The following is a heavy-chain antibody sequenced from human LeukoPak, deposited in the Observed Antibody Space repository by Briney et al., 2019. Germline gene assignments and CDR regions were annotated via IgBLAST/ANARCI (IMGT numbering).Heavy chain of an antibody. CDR1: GYTFTGYC. V-gene: IGHV1-2*02. J-gene: IGHJ4*02. Sequence: GASVKVSCKASGYTFTGYCMHWVRQAPGQGLEWMGWINPNSGGTNYAQKFQGRVTMTRDTSISTAYMELSRLRSDDTAVYYCARDPPVPRYCSGGSCCLFYWGQGTLVTVSS. CDR2: INPNSGGT. D-gene: IGHD2-15*01. CDR3: ARDPPVPRYCSGGSCCLFY.